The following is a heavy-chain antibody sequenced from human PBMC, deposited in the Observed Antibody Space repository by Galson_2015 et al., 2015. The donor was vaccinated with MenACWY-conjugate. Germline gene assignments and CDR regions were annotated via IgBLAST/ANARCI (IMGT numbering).Heavy chain of an antibody. J-gene: IGHJ4*02. CDR1: GFTFNNYW. CDR2: IKADGSFS. D-gene: IGHD1-1*01. Sequence: SLRLSCAASGFTFNNYWMHWVRQPPGKGLEWISYIKADGSFSNYADSVKGRFTISTDNAKNMVYLQMDGLGDEDTAVYSCARYDNWCSDSWGQGTLVTVSS. CDR3: ARYDNWCSDS. V-gene: IGHV3-74*01.